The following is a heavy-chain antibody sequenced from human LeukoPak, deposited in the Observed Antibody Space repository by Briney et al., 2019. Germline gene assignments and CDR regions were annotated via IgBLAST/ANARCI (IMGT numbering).Heavy chain of an antibody. J-gene: IGHJ6*02. CDR3: ARGKVPAANLYYYGMDV. Sequence: HPGRSLRLSCAASGFTFSSYWMSWVRQAPGEGLEWVANIKQDGSEKYYVDSVKGRFTISRDNAKNSLYLQMNSLRAEDTAVYYCARGKVPAANLYYYGMDVWGQGTTVTVSS. CDR1: GFTFSSYW. CDR2: IKQDGSEK. D-gene: IGHD2-2*01. V-gene: IGHV3-7*01.